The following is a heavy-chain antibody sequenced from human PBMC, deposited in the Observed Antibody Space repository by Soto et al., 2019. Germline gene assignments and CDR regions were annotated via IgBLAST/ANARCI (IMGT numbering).Heavy chain of an antibody. J-gene: IGHJ5*02. V-gene: IGHV3-23*01. CDR3: ARGVPPRFDP. CDR1: GCTFSNYA. CDR2: ISGSGGST. Sequence: GGSLRLSCAASGCTFSNYAMSWVRQAPGKGLEWVSVISGSGGSTYYADSVKGRFTISRDNSKNTLYLQMNSLRAEDTAVYYCARGVPPRFDPWGQGTLVTVSS.